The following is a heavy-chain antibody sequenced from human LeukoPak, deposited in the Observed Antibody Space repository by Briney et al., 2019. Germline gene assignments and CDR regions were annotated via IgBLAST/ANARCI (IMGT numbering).Heavy chain of an antibody. Sequence: GGSLRLSYAASGFTFSNAWMSWVRQAPGKGLEWVANIEQDGVGKYYVDSVRGRFTISRDDAKNSMYLQMNSLRVEDTAVYYCARMGGSGWSRANNWFDPWGQGTLVTVSS. J-gene: IGHJ5*02. D-gene: IGHD6-19*01. CDR1: GFTFSNAW. CDR2: IEQDGVGK. CDR3: ARMGGSGWSRANNWFDP. V-gene: IGHV3-7*03.